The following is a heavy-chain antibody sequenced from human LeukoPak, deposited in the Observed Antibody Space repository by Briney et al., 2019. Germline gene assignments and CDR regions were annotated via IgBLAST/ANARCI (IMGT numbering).Heavy chain of an antibody. J-gene: IGHJ4*02. Sequence: PGGSLRLSCAASGFTFSRYDMSWVRQAPGKGLEWVSSITLSGGNTFYADSVMGRFTVSRDNSKNTLYLQMNSLRAEDTAVYYCAKDPTNYYDSSGFWGQGTLVTVSS. CDR1: GFTFSRYD. D-gene: IGHD3-22*01. V-gene: IGHV3-23*01. CDR2: ITLSGGNT. CDR3: AKDPTNYYDSSGF.